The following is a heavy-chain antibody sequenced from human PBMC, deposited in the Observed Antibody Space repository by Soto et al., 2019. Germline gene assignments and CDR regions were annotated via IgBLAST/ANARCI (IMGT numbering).Heavy chain of an antibody. V-gene: IGHV3-30*04. D-gene: IGHD5-12*01. J-gene: IGHJ4*02. CDR2: ISYDGSNK. Sequence: GGSLRLSCAASGFTFSSYAMHWVRQAPGKGLEWVAVISYDGSNKYYADSVKGRFTIYRDNAKNTLYLQMNSLRAEDTAVYYCAREDGYNSFDYWGQGTRVTVSS. CDR3: AREDGYNSFDY. CDR1: GFTFSSYA.